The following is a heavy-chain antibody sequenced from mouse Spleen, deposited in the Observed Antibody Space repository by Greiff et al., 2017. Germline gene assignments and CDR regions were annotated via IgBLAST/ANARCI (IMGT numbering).Heavy chain of an antibody. V-gene: IGHV3-6*01. CDR2: ISYDGSN. CDR1: GYSITSGYY. CDR3: ARGDGYSPWYFDV. J-gene: IGHJ1*01. D-gene: IGHD2-3*01. Sequence: EVQLVESGPGLVKPSQSLSLTCSVTGYSITSGYYWNWIRQFPGNKLEWMGYISYDGSNNYNPSLKNRISITRDTSKNQFFLKLNSVTTEDTATYYCARGDGYSPWYFDVWGAGTTVTVSS.